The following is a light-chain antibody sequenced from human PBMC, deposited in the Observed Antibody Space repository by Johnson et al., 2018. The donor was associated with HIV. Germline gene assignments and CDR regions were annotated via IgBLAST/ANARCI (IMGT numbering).Light chain of an antibody. V-gene: IGLV1-51*02. J-gene: IGLJ1*01. Sequence: QSVLTQPPSVSAAPGQKVTISCSGSSSTIGNNFVSWYQVLPGTAPKLLIYKDNERPSGIPDRFSGSKSGTSATLGITGLQTGDEADYYCGTWDSSLSAGGYGCGTGTKVTVL. CDR3: GTWDSSLSAGGYG. CDR2: KDN. CDR1: SSTIGNNF.